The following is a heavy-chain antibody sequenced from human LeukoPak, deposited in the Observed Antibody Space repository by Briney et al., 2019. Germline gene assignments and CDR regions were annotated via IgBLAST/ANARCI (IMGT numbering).Heavy chain of an antibody. CDR3: ARGLMTTYWFDP. V-gene: IGHV4-34*01. D-gene: IGHD4-11*01. J-gene: IGHJ5*02. Sequence: SEALSLTCAVYGGSFSGYYWSWIRQPPGKGLEWIGEINHSGSTNYNPSLKSRVTISVDTSKNQFSLKLSSVTAADTAVYYCARGLMTTYWFDPWGQGTLVTVSS. CDR2: INHSGST. CDR1: GGSFSGYY.